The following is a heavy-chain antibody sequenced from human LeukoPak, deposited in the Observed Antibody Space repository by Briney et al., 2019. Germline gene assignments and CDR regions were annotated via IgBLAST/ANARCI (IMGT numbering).Heavy chain of an antibody. J-gene: IGHJ3*02. CDR1: GYTFTSYY. D-gene: IGHD2-2*01. CDR2: IIPIFGTA. V-gene: IGHV1-69*13. CDR3: AVHCSSTSCYRKIDAFDI. Sequence: ASVKVSCKASGYTFTSYYMHWVRQAPGQGLEWMGGIIPIFGTANYAQKFQGRVTITADESTSTAYMELSSLRSEDTAVYYCAVHCSSTSCYRKIDAFDIWGQGTMVTVSS.